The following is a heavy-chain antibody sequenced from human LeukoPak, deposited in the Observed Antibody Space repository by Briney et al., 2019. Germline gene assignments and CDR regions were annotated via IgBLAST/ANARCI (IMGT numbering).Heavy chain of an antibody. V-gene: IGHV3-30-3*01. D-gene: IGHD4-17*01. CDR3: ARGGVTTMTLRDLWLDY. J-gene: IGHJ4*02. CDR1: GFTFSNYA. CDR2: MSYDGSNK. Sequence: GRSRRLSCAASGFTFSNYAMHWVRQAPGKGLEWVALMSYDGSNKFYADSVKGRFTISRDNSKSTLYLQMNSLKAEDTAVYYCARGGVTTMTLRDLWLDYWGQGTLVTVSS.